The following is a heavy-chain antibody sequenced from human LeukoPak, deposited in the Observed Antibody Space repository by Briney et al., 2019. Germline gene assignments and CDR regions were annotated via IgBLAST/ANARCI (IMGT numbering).Heavy chain of an antibody. V-gene: IGHV3-21*01. J-gene: IGHJ6*03. CDR2: INSSSSYL. D-gene: IGHD3-10*01. Sequence: GGSLRLSCAASGFTFSSYSMNWVRQAPGKGLEWVSSINSSSSYLYYADSVKGRFTISRDNVKNSLYLQMNSLRAEDTAVYYCASSMVRGVISIRDYYHMDVWGKGTTVTVSS. CDR1: GFTFSSYS. CDR3: ASSMVRGVISIRDYYHMDV.